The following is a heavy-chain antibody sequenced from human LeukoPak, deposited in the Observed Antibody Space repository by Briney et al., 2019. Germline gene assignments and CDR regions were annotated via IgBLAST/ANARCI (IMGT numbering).Heavy chain of an antibody. D-gene: IGHD2-2*01. CDR2: INHSGST. Sequence: PSETLSLTCTVSGGSISSGNYYWTWIRQPPGKGLEWIGEINHSGSTNYNPSLKSRVTISVDTSKNQFSLKLSSVTAADTAVYYCARVRQYCSSTSCYGRIDAFDIWGQGTMVTVSS. CDR3: ARVRQYCSSTSCYGRIDAFDI. J-gene: IGHJ3*02. CDR1: GGSISSGNYY. V-gene: IGHV4-39*07.